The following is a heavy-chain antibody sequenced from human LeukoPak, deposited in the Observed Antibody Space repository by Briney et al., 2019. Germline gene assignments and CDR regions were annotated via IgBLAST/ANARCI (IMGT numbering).Heavy chain of an antibody. Sequence: ASVKVSCKASGYTFTGYYMHWVRQAPGQGLEWMGWINPNSGSTNYAQKFQGRVTLTRDTSINTAYMELSSLRSDDTAVYYCARVGELAAVIEDYWGQGALVTVSS. D-gene: IGHD6-13*01. CDR1: GYTFTGYY. CDR3: ARVGELAAVIEDY. V-gene: IGHV1-2*02. J-gene: IGHJ4*02. CDR2: INPNSGST.